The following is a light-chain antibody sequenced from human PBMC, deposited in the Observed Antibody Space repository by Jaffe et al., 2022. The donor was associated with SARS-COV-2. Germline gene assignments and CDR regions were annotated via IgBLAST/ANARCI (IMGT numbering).Light chain of an antibody. CDR1: KLGDRY. Sequence: SYGLTQPPSVSVSPGQTASITCSGDKLGDRYVCWYQQKPGQSPVLVIFQDRKRPSGIPERFSGSSSGNTATLTIIGTQAMDEADYYCQAWDSTTASYVFGTGTKVTVL. CDR3: QAWDSTTASYV. V-gene: IGLV3-1*01. CDR2: QDR. J-gene: IGLJ1*01.